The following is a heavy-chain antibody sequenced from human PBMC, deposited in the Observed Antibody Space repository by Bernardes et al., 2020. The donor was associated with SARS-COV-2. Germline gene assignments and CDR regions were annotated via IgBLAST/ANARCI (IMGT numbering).Heavy chain of an antibody. CDR2: IYYGGNT. CDR3: ARGGRNDFSHFDQ. D-gene: IGHD1-1*01. Sequence: GGSLRLSCTLSGLTVGDNYISWFRQAPGKGLEWVSVIYYGGNTYYGDSVKGRFTISSHNSENTVYLQMNSLRTEDTAVYYCARGGRNDFSHFDQWGQGTLVTVSS. J-gene: IGHJ4*02. CDR1: GLTVGDNY. V-gene: IGHV3-53*04.